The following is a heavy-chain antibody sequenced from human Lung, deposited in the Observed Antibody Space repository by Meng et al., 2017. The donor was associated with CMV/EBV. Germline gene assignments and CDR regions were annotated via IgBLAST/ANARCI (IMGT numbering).Heavy chain of an antibody. CDR2: IYYTGKT. J-gene: IGHJ4*02. CDR3: ASCGAGIGDAGDRIDY. Sequence: QVCLKEARARMAKPSRTLSLTCSVSRGDIRGCDYYWTWTRQPPGMGLECIGYIYYTGKTYYTPSLKSRVPIPVDTPKNQFSLRLSSVTDADTAVYYCASCGAGIGDAGDRIDYWGQGTLFTVSS. D-gene: IGHD4-17*01. CDR1: RGDIRGCDYY. V-gene: IGHV4-30-4*08.